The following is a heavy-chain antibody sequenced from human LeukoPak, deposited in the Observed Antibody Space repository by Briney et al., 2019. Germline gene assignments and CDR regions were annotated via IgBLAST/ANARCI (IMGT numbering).Heavy chain of an antibody. D-gene: IGHD3-10*01. Sequence: ASVKVSCKASGYTFTGYYMHWVRQAPGQGLEWMGRINPNSGGTNYAQKFQGRVTMTRDTSISTAYMELSRLRSDDTAVYYCARAKSRITMVRGSLRSWFDPWGQGTLVTVSS. CDR3: ARAKSRITMVRGSLRSWFDP. V-gene: IGHV1-2*06. CDR2: INPNSGGT. CDR1: GYTFTGYY. J-gene: IGHJ5*02.